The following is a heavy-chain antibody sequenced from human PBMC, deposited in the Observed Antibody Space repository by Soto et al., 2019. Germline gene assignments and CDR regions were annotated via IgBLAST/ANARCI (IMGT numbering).Heavy chain of an antibody. CDR2: MNPNSGNT. Sequence: QVQLVQSGAEVKKPGASVKVSCKASGYTFTSYVINWVRQATGQGLEWMGWMNPNSGNTGYAQKFQGRVTMTRNTSISTAYMELSSLRSEDTAVYYCARASWGDYVWGSYRYWFDPWGQGTLVTVSS. CDR1: GYTFTSYV. V-gene: IGHV1-8*01. J-gene: IGHJ5*02. D-gene: IGHD3-16*02. CDR3: ARASWGDYVWGSYRYWFDP.